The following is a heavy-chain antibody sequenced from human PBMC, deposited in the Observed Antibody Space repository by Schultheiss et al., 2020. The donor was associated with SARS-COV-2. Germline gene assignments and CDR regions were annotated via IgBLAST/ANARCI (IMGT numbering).Heavy chain of an antibody. D-gene: IGHD2-21*01. CDR2: INPNSGGT. V-gene: IGHV1-2*06. CDR3: ATRGDLDDYYFYMDV. J-gene: IGHJ6*03. CDR1: GYTFTGYY. Sequence: ASVKVSCKASGYTFTGYYMHWVRQAPGQGLEWMGRINPNSGGTNYAQKFQGRVTMTRDTSISTAYMELSRLRSDDTAVYYCATRGDLDDYYFYMDVWGKGTTVTVSS.